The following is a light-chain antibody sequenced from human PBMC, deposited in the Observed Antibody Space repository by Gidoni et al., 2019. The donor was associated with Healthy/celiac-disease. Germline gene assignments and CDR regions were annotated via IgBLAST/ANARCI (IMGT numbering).Light chain of an antibody. V-gene: IGKV2-28*01. CDR2: LGS. CDR1: QSLLHSNGYNY. Sequence: DIVMTQSPLSLPVTPGEPSSISCRSSQSLLHSNGYNYLDWYLQKPGQSPQLLIYLGSNRASGVPDRFSGSGSGTDFTLNISRVEAEDVGVYYCMQALQTRGFGPGTKVDIK. J-gene: IGKJ3*01. CDR3: MQALQTRG.